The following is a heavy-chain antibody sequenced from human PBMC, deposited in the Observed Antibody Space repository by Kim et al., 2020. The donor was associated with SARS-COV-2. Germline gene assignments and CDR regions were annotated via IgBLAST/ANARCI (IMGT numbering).Heavy chain of an antibody. Sequence: SETLSLTCTVSGGSISSSSYYWGWIRQPPGKGLEWIGSIYYSGSTYYNPSLKSRVTISVDTSKNQFSMKLSSVTAADTAVYYCARHLTAQWLVHGWFDPWGQGTLGTVSS. V-gene: IGHV4-39*01. J-gene: IGHJ5*02. CDR1: GGSISSSSYY. D-gene: IGHD6-19*01. CDR2: IYYSGST. CDR3: ARHLTAQWLVHGWFDP.